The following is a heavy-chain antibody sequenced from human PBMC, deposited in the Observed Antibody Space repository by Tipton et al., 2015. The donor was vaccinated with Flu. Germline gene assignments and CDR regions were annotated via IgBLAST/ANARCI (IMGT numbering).Heavy chain of an antibody. D-gene: IGHD4-23*01. Sequence: GSLRLSCTASGFSFSNSAMHWVRQAPGKGLEWVSFIRDDGTTKLYSDSVRGRFTISRDNSRNTLYLQMNSLRAEDTAFYYCAYSGSLGWGQGTLVTVSS. V-gene: IGHV3-30*02. CDR1: GFSFSNSA. J-gene: IGHJ1*01. CDR2: IRDDGTTK. CDR3: AYSGSLG.